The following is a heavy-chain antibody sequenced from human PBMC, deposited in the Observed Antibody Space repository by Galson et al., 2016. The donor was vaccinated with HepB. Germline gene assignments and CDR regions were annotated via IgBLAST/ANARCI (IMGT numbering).Heavy chain of an antibody. Sequence: SLRLSCAASGFTFSDAAMYWVRQASGKGLEFVGRIRTEPFNYATIYGASVKGRFTISRDDSKSTVYLQMNSLETEDSAVYYCTRQGKTSLAGTGFDYWGQGTLVTVSS. CDR1: GFTFSDAA. D-gene: IGHD6-19*01. V-gene: IGHV3-73*01. J-gene: IGHJ4*02. CDR3: TRQGKTSLAGTGFDY. CDR2: IRTEPFNYAT.